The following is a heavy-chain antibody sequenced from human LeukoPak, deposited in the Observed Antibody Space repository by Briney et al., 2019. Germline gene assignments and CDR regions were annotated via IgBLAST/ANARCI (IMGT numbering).Heavy chain of an antibody. V-gene: IGHV3-30*18. Sequence: PGRSLRLSCAAPGFTFSSYGMHWVRQAPGKGLEWVAVISYDGSNKYYADSVKGRFTISRDNSKNTLYLQMNSLRAEDTAVYYCAKVGYCSSTSCYRDYYYYGMDVWGKGTTVSVSS. CDR1: GFTFSSYG. CDR2: ISYDGSNK. D-gene: IGHD2-2*01. CDR3: AKVGYCSSTSCYRDYYYYGMDV. J-gene: IGHJ6*04.